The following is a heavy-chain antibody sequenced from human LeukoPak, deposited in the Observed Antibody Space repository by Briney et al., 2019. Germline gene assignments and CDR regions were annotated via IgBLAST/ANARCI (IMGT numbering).Heavy chain of an antibody. CDR3: AVGVGYCSGGSCRRGWFDP. CDR1: GYTFTSYA. D-gene: IGHD2-15*01. V-gene: IGHV1-3*01. CDR2: INAGNGNT. Sequence: ASVKVSCKASGYTFTSYAMHWVRQAPGQRLEWMGWINAGNGNTKYSQKFQGGVTITRDTSASTAYMELSSLRSEDTAVYYCAVGVGYCSGGSCRRGWFDPWGQGTLVTVSS. J-gene: IGHJ5*02.